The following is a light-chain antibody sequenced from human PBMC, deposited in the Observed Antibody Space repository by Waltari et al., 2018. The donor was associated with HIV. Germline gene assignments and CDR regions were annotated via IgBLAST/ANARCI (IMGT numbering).Light chain of an antibody. CDR1: NSNVGSNY. J-gene: IGLJ2*01. Sequence: GSNSNVGSNYIYWYRQFPGAAPKLLIYRNNQRPSGVADRFSGSKSGTSASLAISGLRSGDEADYYCAVWDDTLNGPVFGGGTRVTVL. CDR2: RNN. V-gene: IGLV1-47*01. CDR3: AVWDDTLNGPV.